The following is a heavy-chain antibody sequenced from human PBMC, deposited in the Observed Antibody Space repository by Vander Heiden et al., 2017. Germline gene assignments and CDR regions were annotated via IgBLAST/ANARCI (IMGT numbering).Heavy chain of an antibody. D-gene: IGHD4-17*01. V-gene: IGHV1-8*01. CDR3: ARVMHDYGDPGGMDV. CDR1: GYTFTSYD. CDR2: MNPNSGNT. J-gene: IGHJ6*02. Sequence: QVQLVQSGAEVKKPWASLKVSCKASGYTFTSYDINWVRQATRQGLEWMGWMNPNSGNTGYAQKFQGRVTMTRNTSISTAYMELSSMRSEDTAVYYCARVMHDYGDPGGMDVWGQGTTVTVSS.